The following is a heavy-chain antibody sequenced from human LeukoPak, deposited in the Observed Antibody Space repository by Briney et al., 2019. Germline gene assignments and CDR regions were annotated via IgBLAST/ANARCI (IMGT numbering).Heavy chain of an antibody. CDR2: ISAYNGNT. CDR1: GYTFTSYG. Sequence: EASVKVSCKASGYTFTSYGISWVRQAPGQGLEWMGWISAYNGNTNYAQKLQGRVTMTTDTSTSTAYMELRSLRSDDTAVYYCARGVSGSYYDAFDIWGQGTMVTVSS. CDR3: ARGVSGSYYDAFDI. D-gene: IGHD1-26*01. V-gene: IGHV1-18*01. J-gene: IGHJ3*02.